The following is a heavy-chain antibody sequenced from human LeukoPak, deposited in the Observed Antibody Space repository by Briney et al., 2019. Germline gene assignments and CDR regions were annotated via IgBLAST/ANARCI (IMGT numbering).Heavy chain of an antibody. Sequence: ASVKVSCKASGYTFTGYYMHGVRQAPGQGLEWMGWINPNSGGTNYAQKFQGRVTMTRDTSISTAYMELSRLRSDDTAVYYCARDQGSSSSVYLDYWGQGTLVTVSS. CDR1: GYTFTGYY. CDR2: INPNSGGT. V-gene: IGHV1-2*02. J-gene: IGHJ4*02. CDR3: ARDQGSSSSVYLDY. D-gene: IGHD6-6*01.